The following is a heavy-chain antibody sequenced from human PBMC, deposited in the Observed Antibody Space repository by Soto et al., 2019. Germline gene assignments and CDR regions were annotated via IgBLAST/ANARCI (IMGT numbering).Heavy chain of an antibody. Sequence: QVQLVQSGAEVKKPGSSVKVSCTASGGTFSSYAISWVRQAPGQGLEWMGGIIPNVGTANYAQKFKGRVTITEDESTSTAYMELSSLRSEDTAVYYCARVLYYYESSGDYSFYGMDVWGQGTTVTVSS. CDR1: GGTFSSYA. J-gene: IGHJ6*02. CDR3: ARVLYYYESSGDYSFYGMDV. D-gene: IGHD3-22*01. CDR2: IIPNVGTA. V-gene: IGHV1-69*01.